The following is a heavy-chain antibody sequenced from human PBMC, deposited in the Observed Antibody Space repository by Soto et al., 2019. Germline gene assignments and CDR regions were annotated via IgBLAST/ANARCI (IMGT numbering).Heavy chain of an antibody. J-gene: IGHJ3*02. CDR2: IYYSGST. CDR1: GGSISSYY. CDR3: ARTGDSHLLAFDI. D-gene: IGHD7-27*01. V-gene: IGHV4-59*01. Sequence: SETLSLTCTVSGGSISSYYWSWIRQPPGKGLEWIGYIYYSGSTNYNPSLKSRVTISVDTSKNQFSLKLSSVTAADTAVYYCARTGDSHLLAFDIWGQGTMVTVSS.